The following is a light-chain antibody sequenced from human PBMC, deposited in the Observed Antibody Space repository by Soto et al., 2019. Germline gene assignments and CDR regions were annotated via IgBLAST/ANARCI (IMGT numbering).Light chain of an antibody. Sequence: IVFTHSPGTLSLSPGERATLSFMASQSIGNYLAWYQQKPGQAPRLLIYATSNRATGIPARFSGSGSGTDFTLTISSLEPEDFAVYYCQQRSSWPFTFGPGTKVDI. CDR2: ATS. V-gene: IGKV3-11*01. CDR3: QQRSSWPFT. J-gene: IGKJ3*01. CDR1: QSIGNY.